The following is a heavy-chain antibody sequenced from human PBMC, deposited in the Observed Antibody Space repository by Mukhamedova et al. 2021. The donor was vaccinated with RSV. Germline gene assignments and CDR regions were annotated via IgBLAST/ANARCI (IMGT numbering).Heavy chain of an antibody. V-gene: IGHV1-2*04. J-gene: IGHJ4*02. Sequence: AQKFQGWVTMTRDTSISTAYMELSRLRSDDTAVYYCARVGNSWSYPDYWGQGTLVTVSS. D-gene: IGHD1-26*01. CDR3: ARVGNSWSYPDY.